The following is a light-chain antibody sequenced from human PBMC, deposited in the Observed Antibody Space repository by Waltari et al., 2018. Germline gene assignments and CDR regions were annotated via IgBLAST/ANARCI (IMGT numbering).Light chain of an antibody. Sequence: QSALTQPASVSGTPGQSTTISCSGTTSDVGSYDLVSWYQQHPGEAPKLLICEVFKRPPDTSGRFAGAKSGSTASLTISGLQPEDEADYNCCSYAGRGTYVFGSGTKVTVL. CDR1: TSDVGSYDL. J-gene: IGLJ1*01. CDR2: EVF. CDR3: CSYAGRGTYV. V-gene: IGLV2-23*02.